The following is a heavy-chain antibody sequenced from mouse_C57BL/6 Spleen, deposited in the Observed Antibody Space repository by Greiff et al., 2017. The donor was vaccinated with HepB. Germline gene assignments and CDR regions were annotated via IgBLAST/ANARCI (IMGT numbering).Heavy chain of an antibody. CDR2: ISDGGSYT. J-gene: IGHJ1*03. D-gene: IGHD1-1*01. Sequence: EVQRVESGGGLVKPGGSLKLSCAASGFTFSSYAMSWVRQTPEKRLEWVATISDGGSYTYYPDNVKGRFTISRDNAKNNLYLQMSHLKSEDTAMYYCARPPSNYYGSSSWYFDVWGTGTTVTVSS. CDR3: ARPPSNYYGSSSWYFDV. CDR1: GFTFSSYA. V-gene: IGHV5-4*01.